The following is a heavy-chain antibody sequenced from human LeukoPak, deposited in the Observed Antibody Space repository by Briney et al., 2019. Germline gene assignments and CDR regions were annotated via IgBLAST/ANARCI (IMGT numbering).Heavy chain of an antibody. D-gene: IGHD3-22*01. CDR3: AKRGVVIRVILVGFHKEANYFDS. Sequence: GGSLRLSCAVSGITLSNYGMSWVRQAPGEGLEWVAGISDSGGRTNYADSVKGRFTISRDNPKNTLYLQMNSLRAEDTAVYFCAKRGVVIRVILVGFHKEANYFDSWGQGVLVTVSS. CDR2: ISDSGGRT. CDR1: GITLSNYG. J-gene: IGHJ4*02. V-gene: IGHV3-23*01.